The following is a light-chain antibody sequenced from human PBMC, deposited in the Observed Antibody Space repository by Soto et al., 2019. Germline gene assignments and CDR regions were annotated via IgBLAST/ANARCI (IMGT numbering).Light chain of an antibody. CDR3: YSYAYGGTFNDCV. CDR1: TSDVGNYNL. Sequence: QSALTQPASVSGSPGQSITVSCTGTTSDVGNYNLVSWYQQHPGKAPKLIIYEGSRRPSGVSNRFSGSKSGNTASLTISGLHADDDDDYYCYSYAYGGTFNDCVFGTGTKLTVL. V-gene: IGLV2-23*03. J-gene: IGLJ1*01. CDR2: EGS.